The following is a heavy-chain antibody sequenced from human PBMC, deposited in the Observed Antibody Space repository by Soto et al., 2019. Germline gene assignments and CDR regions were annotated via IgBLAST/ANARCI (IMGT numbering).Heavy chain of an antibody. J-gene: IGHJ4*02. CDR3: ARVRSNLFDY. Sequence: SETLSLTCTVSGDSISTFYWSWIRQPPGKGLEWIGYIHYSGSINYNPSLKSQVIISVDTSKNQFSLKLSSVTAAETAVYFCARVRSNLFDYWGKGTLVTVSS. CDR1: GDSISTFY. D-gene: IGHD3-3*01. V-gene: IGHV4-59*01. CDR2: IHYSGSI.